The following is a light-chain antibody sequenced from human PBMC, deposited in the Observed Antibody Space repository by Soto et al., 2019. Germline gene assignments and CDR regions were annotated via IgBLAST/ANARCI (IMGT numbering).Light chain of an antibody. Sequence: DIQMTQSPSTLSGSVGDRVTITCRASQTISSWLAWYQQKPGKAPKLPIYKASTLKSGVPSRFSGSGFGRDFTLTISNLQPEDFATYYCQHYNSYSEAFGQGTKVDIK. CDR3: QHYNSYSEA. CDR1: QTISSW. CDR2: KAS. J-gene: IGKJ1*01. V-gene: IGKV1-5*03.